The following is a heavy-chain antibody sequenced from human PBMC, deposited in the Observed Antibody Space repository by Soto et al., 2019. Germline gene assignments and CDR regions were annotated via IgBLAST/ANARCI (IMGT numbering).Heavy chain of an antibody. CDR3: ARTPLYYFDY. Sequence: QVQLVESGGGVVQPGRSLRLSCAASGFTFSSYAMHWVRQAPGKGLEWVAVISYDGSNKYYADSVKGRFTISRDNSKNTLYLQMNSLRAEDTAVYYCARTPLYYFDYRGQGTLVTVSS. J-gene: IGHJ4*02. V-gene: IGHV3-30-3*01. CDR2: ISYDGSNK. CDR1: GFTFSSYA.